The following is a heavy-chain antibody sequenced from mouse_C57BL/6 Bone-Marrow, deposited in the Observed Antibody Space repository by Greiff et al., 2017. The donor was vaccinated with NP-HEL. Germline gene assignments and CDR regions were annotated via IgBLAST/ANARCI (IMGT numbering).Heavy chain of an antibody. CDR1: GFTFSDYY. CDR2: ISNGGGST. Sequence: EVKVEESGGGLVQPGGSLKLSCAASGFTFSDYYMYWVRQTPEKRLEWVAYISNGGGSTYYPDTVKGRFTISRDNAKNTLYLQMSRLKSEDTAMYYCARHRLRAWFAYWGQGTLVTVSA. CDR3: ARHRLRAWFAY. V-gene: IGHV5-12*01. D-gene: IGHD3-2*02. J-gene: IGHJ3*01.